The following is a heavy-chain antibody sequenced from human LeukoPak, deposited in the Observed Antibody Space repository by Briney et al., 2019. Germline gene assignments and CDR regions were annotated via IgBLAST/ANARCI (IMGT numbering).Heavy chain of an antibody. CDR1: GGSISSSSYY. V-gene: IGHV4-39*01. Sequence: SETLSLTCTVSGGSISSSSYYWGWIRQPPGKGLEWIGSIYYSGSTYYNPSLKSRVTISVDTSKNQFSLKLSSVTAADTAVYYCAVYYGSGSYYSPTLVDHWGQGTLVTVSS. CDR2: IYYSGST. D-gene: IGHD3-10*01. CDR3: AVYYGSGSYYSPTLVDH. J-gene: IGHJ4*02.